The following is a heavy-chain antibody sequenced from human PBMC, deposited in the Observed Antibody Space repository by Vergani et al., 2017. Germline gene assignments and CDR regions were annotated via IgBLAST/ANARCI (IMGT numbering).Heavy chain of an antibody. D-gene: IGHD6-13*01. V-gene: IGHV4-4*07. CDR1: GGSISSYY. J-gene: IGHJ4*02. Sequence: QVQLQESGPGLVKPSETLSLTCTVSGGSISSYYWSWIRQPAGKGLEWIGRIYTSGSPNYNPSLKSRVTMSVDTSKNQFSLKLSYLTAADTAGYYCASDRRPPLAAATYFDYWGQGTLVTVSS. CDR2: IYTSGSP. CDR3: ASDRRPPLAAATYFDY.